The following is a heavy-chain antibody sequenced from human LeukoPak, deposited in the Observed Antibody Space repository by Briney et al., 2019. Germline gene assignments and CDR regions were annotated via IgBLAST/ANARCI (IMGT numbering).Heavy chain of an antibody. V-gene: IGHV3-21*01. CDR1: GFIFSNYN. CDR3: ARGGEGYCTN. J-gene: IGHJ4*02. D-gene: IGHD2-8*01. CDR2: IGSRSSYI. Sequence: GSLRLSCAASGFIFSNYNMKWVRQAPGKGLEWVSGIGSRSSYIFYADSVKGRFTISRDNAKNSLYLQMNSLRAEDTAVYYCARGGEGYCTNWGQGTLVTVSS.